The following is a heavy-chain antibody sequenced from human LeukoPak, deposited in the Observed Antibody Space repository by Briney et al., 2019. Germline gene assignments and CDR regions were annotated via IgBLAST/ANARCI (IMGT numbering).Heavy chain of an antibody. J-gene: IGHJ3*02. Sequence: PSETLSLTCAVYGGSFSGYYWGWIRQPPGKGLEWIGEINHSGSTNYNPSLKSRVTISVDTSKNQFSLKLSSVTAADTAVYYCARHKENMIVVVNYAFDIWGQGTMVTVSS. CDR2: INHSGST. CDR3: ARHKENMIVVVNYAFDI. D-gene: IGHD3-22*01. V-gene: IGHV4-34*01. CDR1: GGSFSGYY.